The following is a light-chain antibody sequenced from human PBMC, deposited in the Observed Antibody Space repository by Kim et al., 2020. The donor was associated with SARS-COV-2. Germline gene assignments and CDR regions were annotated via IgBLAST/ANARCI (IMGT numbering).Light chain of an antibody. Sequence: QSALTQPASVSGSPGQSITISCTGTISNIGSYNYVSWHQQHPGKAPKLMIYDVNKRPSGISSRFSGSKSGSTAALTISGLQSEDEADDYCSSFTTRSTLVFGGGTKVTVL. CDR3: SSFTTRSTLV. V-gene: IGLV2-14*03. CDR1: ISNIGSYNY. J-gene: IGLJ2*01. CDR2: DVN.